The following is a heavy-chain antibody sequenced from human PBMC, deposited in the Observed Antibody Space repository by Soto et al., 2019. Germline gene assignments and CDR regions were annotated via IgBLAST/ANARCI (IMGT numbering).Heavy chain of an antibody. Sequence: GESLKISCAASGFTVSSNYMSWVRQAPGKGLEWVSVIYSGGSTYYADSVKGRFTISRDNSKNTLYLQMNSLRAEDTAVYYCARAVQWPPFDYWGQGTLVTVSS. CDR1: GFTVSSNY. J-gene: IGHJ4*02. CDR2: IYSGGST. V-gene: IGHV3-66*01. D-gene: IGHD6-19*01. CDR3: ARAVQWPPFDY.